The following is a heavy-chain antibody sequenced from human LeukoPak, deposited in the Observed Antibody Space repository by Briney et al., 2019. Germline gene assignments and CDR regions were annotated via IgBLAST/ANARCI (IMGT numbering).Heavy chain of an antibody. Sequence: PGGSLRLSCAASGFTFSSYAMNWVRQAPGKGLEWVSSISSSSTYIYYADSVKGRFTISRDNAKNSLYLQMNSLRAEDTAFYYCAREAYNAFDYWARGTLVTVSS. D-gene: IGHD1-1*01. J-gene: IGHJ4*02. CDR2: ISSSSTYI. V-gene: IGHV3-21*01. CDR3: AREAYNAFDY. CDR1: GFTFSSYA.